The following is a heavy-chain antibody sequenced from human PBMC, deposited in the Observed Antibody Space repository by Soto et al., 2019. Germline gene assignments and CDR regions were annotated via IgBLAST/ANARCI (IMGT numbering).Heavy chain of an antibody. CDR3: AAGGIAVLLVRSNVYYYYGMDV. CDR1: GFTLSSSA. CDR2: IVVGSANT. Sequence: QMHLVQSGPAVKKPGTSLKVSCKASGFTLSSSAVHWVRQARGQRLEWIGWIVVGSANTNYAQKFQDRVTITRDMSKSTAYMELSSLRSEDTAVYYCAAGGIAVLLVRSNVYYYYGMDVWGQGTTVTVSS. J-gene: IGHJ6*02. V-gene: IGHV1-58*03. D-gene: IGHD6-19*01.